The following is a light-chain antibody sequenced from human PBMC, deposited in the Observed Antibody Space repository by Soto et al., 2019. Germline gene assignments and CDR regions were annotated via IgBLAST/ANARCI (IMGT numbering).Light chain of an antibody. Sequence: EIVLTQSPVTLSLSPGERATLSFRASQGVSSSYVAWYQQKPGQAPRLLIYAASSRATGIPDRFSGSGSGTDFTLTISRLEPEDFAVYYCQQYGSSPFTFGQGTKVDIK. CDR1: QGVSSSY. V-gene: IGKV3-20*01. CDR3: QQYGSSPFT. J-gene: IGKJ3*01. CDR2: AAS.